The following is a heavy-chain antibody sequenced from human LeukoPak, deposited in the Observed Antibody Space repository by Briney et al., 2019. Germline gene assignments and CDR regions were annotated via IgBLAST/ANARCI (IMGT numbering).Heavy chain of an antibody. Sequence: PGRSLGLSCAASRFTFSNYGMHWVRQAPGKGLEWVAIISYDGSNKYYADSVKGRFTISRDNSENTLHLQMNSLKDEDTAVYYCARGLYKNGWYYFDYWGQGTLVTVSS. CDR2: ISYDGSNK. CDR1: RFTFSNYG. J-gene: IGHJ4*02. D-gene: IGHD6-19*01. CDR3: ARGLYKNGWYYFDY. V-gene: IGHV3-30*03.